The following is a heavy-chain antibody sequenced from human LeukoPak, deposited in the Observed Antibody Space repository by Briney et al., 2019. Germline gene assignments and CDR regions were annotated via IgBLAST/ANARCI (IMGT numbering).Heavy chain of an antibody. J-gene: IGHJ4*02. CDR1: GFTFSSYA. V-gene: IGHV3-23*01. Sequence: TGGSLRLSCAASGFTFSSYAMSWVRQAPGKGLEWGSAISGSGGSTYYADSVKGRFTISRDNSKNTLYLQMNSLRAEDTAVYYCAKDLWWGVGATSFDYWGQGTLVTVSS. CDR3: AKDLWWGVGATSFDY. CDR2: ISGSGGST. D-gene: IGHD1-26*01.